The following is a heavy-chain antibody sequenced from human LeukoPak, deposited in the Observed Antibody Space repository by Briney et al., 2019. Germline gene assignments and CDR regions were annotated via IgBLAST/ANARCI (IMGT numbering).Heavy chain of an antibody. Sequence: PGGSLRLSCAASGFTFSNYWMHWVRQAPGKGLVWVSRINSDGSSTSYADSVKGRFTISRDNAKNTLYLQMNSLRAEDTAVYYCARGPYDYVWGSYRKRGYYFDYWGQGTLVTVSS. CDR3: ARGPYDYVWGSYRKRGYYFDY. CDR1: GFTFSNYW. V-gene: IGHV3-74*01. D-gene: IGHD3-16*02. CDR2: INSDGSST. J-gene: IGHJ4*02.